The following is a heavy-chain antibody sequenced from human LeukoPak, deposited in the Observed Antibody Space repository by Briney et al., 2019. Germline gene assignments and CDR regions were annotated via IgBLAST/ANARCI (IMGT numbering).Heavy chain of an antibody. Sequence: SETLSLTCTVSGGSISSSSYYWGWLRQPPGKGLEWIGSIYYSGSTYYNPSLKSRVTISVDTSKNQFSLKLSSVTAADTAVYYCARHGRGGGYIGPWGQGTLVTVSS. J-gene: IGHJ5*02. CDR1: GGSISSSSYY. CDR3: ARHGRGGGYIGP. V-gene: IGHV4-39*01. D-gene: IGHD5-12*01. CDR2: IYYSGST.